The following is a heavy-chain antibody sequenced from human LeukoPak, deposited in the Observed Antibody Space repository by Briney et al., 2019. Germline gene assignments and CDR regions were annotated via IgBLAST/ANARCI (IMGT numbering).Heavy chain of an antibody. V-gene: IGHV3-23*01. CDR3: AKQVVAATRGY. CDR2: ISGSGGST. CDR1: GFTFSSYA. Sequence: GGSLRFSCAASGFTFSSYAVSWVRQAPGKGLEWVSAISGSGGSTYYADSVKGRFTISRDNSKNTLYLQMNSLRAEDTAVYYCAKQVVAATRGYWGQGTLVTVSS. D-gene: IGHD2-15*01. J-gene: IGHJ4*02.